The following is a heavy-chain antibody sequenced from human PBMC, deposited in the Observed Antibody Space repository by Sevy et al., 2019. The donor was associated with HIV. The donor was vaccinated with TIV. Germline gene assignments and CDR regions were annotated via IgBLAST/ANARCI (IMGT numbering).Heavy chain of an antibody. J-gene: IGHJ4*02. CDR2: IYSGGST. CDR1: GFTVSSNY. CDR3: ARFSSGWYGGHFDY. D-gene: IGHD6-19*01. V-gene: IGHV3-53*01. Sequence: GGSLRLSCAASGFTVSSNYMSWVRQAPGKGLEWVSVIYSGGSTYYADSVKGRFTISRDNSMNTLYLQMNSLRAEDTAVYYCARFSSGWYGGHFDYWGQGTLVTVSS.